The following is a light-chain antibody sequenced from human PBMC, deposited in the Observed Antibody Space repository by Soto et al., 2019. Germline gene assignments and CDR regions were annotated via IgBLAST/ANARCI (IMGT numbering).Light chain of an antibody. V-gene: IGLV1-44*01. CDR1: SSNIGSNT. CDR3: AAWDDSLNGQV. J-gene: IGLJ2*01. CDR2: SNH. Sequence: QSVLTQPPSASGTPGQRVTISCSGSSSNIGSNTVNWYQQLPGTAPKLLIYSNHQRPSGVPARFSGSKSGTSASLAISGLQSADEADYYCAAWDDSLNGQVFGGGTKVTVL.